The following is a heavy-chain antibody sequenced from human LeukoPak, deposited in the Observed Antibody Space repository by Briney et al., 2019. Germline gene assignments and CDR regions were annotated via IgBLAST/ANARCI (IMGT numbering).Heavy chain of an antibody. CDR1: GFTFSSYG. CDR3: PRGGAAMAYY. Sequence: TGGSLRLSRAPSGFTFSSYGMHWVRPTPRKGLVWVSRIYSDGRRPSYPDAPKGRFTLSRDNAKNTLYLQMNLCGVEGPAVYYCPRGGAAMAYYWGERTPVTVSS. D-gene: IGHD5-18*01. J-gene: IGHJ4*02. CDR2: IYSDGRRP. V-gene: IGHV3-74*01.